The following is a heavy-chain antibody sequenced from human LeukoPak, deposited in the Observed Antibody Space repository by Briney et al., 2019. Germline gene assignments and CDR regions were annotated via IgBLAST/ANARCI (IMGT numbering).Heavy chain of an antibody. J-gene: IGHJ4*02. D-gene: IGHD1-20*01. Sequence: GASVKVSCKASGYTFTGYYMHWVRQAPGQGLEWIGRINPNSGGTNYAQKVKGRVTMTRDTSISRAYMELSRLRSDDTAVYYCASGPYNWNDGGDYWGQGTLVTVSS. V-gene: IGHV1-2*06. CDR1: GYTFTGYY. CDR2: INPNSGGT. CDR3: ASGPYNWNDGGDY.